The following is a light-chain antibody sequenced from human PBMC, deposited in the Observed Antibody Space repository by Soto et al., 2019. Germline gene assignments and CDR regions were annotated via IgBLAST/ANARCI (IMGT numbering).Light chain of an antibody. CDR3: QQYGSSPPT. CDR1: QSVSSSY. V-gene: IGKV3-20*01. Sequence: EIVLTQSPATLSLSPGERGTLSCMASQSVSSSYLAWYQQKPGQAPRLLIYGASSRATGIPDRFSGSGSGTDFTLTISRLEPEDFAVYYCQQYGSSPPTFGQGTKVDNK. J-gene: IGKJ1*01. CDR2: GAS.